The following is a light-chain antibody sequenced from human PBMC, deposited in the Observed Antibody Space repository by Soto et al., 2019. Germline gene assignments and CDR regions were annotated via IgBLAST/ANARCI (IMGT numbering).Light chain of an antibody. CDR1: SSDVGGYNY. J-gene: IGLJ3*02. Sequence: QSALTQPASMSGSPGQSITISCTGTSSDVGGYNYVSWYQQHPGKAPKLIIYEVSNRPSGVSNRFSGSKSGNTASLTISGLQAEDEADYYCSSSTSIATWVFGGGTKVTVL. V-gene: IGLV2-14*01. CDR3: SSSTSIATWV. CDR2: EVS.